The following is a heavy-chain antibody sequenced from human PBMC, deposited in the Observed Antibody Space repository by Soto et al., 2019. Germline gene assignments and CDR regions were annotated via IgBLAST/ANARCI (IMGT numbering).Heavy chain of an antibody. CDR3: AKDRANTHFDY. J-gene: IGHJ4*02. V-gene: IGHV3-30*18. CDR1: GFTFSSYG. Sequence: GGSLILSCAASGFTFSSYGMHWVRQAPGKGLEWVAVISYDGSNKYYADSVKGRFTISRDNSKNTLYLQMNSLRAEDTAVYYCAKDRANTHFDYWGQGTLVTVSS. D-gene: IGHD2-2*02. CDR2: ISYDGSNK.